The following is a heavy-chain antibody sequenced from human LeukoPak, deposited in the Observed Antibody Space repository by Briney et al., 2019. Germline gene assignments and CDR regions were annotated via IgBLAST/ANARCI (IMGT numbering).Heavy chain of an antibody. CDR3: ARPLRTNYCYSYYMDV. CDR2: ISYDGSNK. D-gene: IGHD4-17*01. CDR1: GFTFSSYA. Sequence: PGGSLRLSCAASGFTFSSYAMHWVRQAPGKGLECVAVISYDGSNKYYADSVKGRFTISRDNSKNTLYLQMNSLRAEDTAVYYCARPLRTNYCYSYYMDVWGKGTTVTVSS. V-gene: IGHV3-30*04. J-gene: IGHJ6*03.